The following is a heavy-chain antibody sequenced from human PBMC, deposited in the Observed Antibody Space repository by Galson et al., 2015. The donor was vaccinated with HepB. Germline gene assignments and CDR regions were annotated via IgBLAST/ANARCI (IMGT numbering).Heavy chain of an antibody. J-gene: IGHJ4*02. CDR2: IWDDGSKQ. CDR3: SRGHCGGDCYPDY. Sequence: SLRLSCAASGFTFSSHGMHWVRQAPGKGLEWVTVIWDDGSKQYYADSVKGRFTISRDNSKNTLYLQMNGLRAEDTAVYYCSRGHCGGDCYPDYWGQGTLVTVSS. D-gene: IGHD2-21*02. V-gene: IGHV3-33*01. CDR1: GFTFSSHG.